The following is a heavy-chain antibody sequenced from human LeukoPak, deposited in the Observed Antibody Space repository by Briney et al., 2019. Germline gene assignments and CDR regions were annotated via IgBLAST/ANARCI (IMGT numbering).Heavy chain of an antibody. V-gene: IGHV4-59*11. CDR3: ARDGMAAALDY. D-gene: IGHD6-13*01. CDR2: IFYSGST. CDR1: GGSLSTHH. Sequence: SETLSLTCVVSGGSLSTHHWSWIRQPPGKGLEWIGYIFYSGSTNYNPSLKSRVTISVDTSKSQFSLKLSSVTAADTAVYYCARDGMAAALDYWGQGTLVTVSS. J-gene: IGHJ4*02.